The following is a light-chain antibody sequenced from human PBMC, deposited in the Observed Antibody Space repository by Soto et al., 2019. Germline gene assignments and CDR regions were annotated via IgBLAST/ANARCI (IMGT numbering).Light chain of an antibody. CDR3: AAWDDSLNGYV. J-gene: IGLJ1*01. CDR2: SNN. V-gene: IGLV1-44*01. Sequence: QSVLTQPPSASGTPGQRVTISCSGSXXNIGSNTVNWYQQLPGTAPKLLIYSNNQRPSGVPDRFSGSKSGTSASLAISGLQSEDEADYYCAAWDDSLNGYVFGTGTKVTVL. CDR1: XXNIGSNT.